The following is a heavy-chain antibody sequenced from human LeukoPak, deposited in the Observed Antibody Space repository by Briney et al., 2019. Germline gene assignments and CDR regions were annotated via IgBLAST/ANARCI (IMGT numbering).Heavy chain of an antibody. D-gene: IGHD5-18*01. J-gene: IGHJ5*02. CDR1: GGSISSGGYY. CDR2: IFHSGST. V-gene: IGHV4-30-2*01. Sequence: PSQTLSLTCTVSGGSISSGGYYWSWIRQPPGKGLEWIGYIFHSGSTYYNPSLKSRVTISVDRSKNQFSLKLSSVTAADTAVYYCARDLARGYSYGSNYFTPWGQGTLVTVSS. CDR3: ARDLARGYSYGSNYFTP.